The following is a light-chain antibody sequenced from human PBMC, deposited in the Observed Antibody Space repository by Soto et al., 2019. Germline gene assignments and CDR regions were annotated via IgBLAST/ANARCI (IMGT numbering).Light chain of an antibody. CDR1: QSVSSN. CDR3: QQYNNWPRT. J-gene: IGKJ1*01. Sequence: EIVMTQSRATPSVSLGARVTLPCRASQSVSSNVAWYQQRPGQAPRLLRYGASTRATGIPARFSGSGSGTEFTLTISSLQSEDFAVYYCQQYNNWPRTFGQGTKVDIK. V-gene: IGKV3-15*01. CDR2: GAS.